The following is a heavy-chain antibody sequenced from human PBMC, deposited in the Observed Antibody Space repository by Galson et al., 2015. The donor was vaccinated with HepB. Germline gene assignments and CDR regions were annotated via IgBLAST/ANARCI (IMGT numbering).Heavy chain of an antibody. CDR1: GYSFSNYW. J-gene: IGHJ4*02. V-gene: IGHV5-10-1*01. D-gene: IGHD5-12*01. CDR2: IDPTDSYT. Sequence: QSGAEVKKPGESLRISCKGSGYSFSNYWITWVRQVPGKGLEWMGRIDPTDSYTNYSPSFRGHVTISTDKSISTAYLQWSSLKASDTAIFYCARTSSAYDYVDSWGQGTLVTASS. CDR3: ARTSSAYDYVDS.